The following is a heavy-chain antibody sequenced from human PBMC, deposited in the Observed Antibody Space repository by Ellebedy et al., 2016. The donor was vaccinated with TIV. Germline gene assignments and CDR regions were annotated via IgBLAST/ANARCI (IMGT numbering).Heavy chain of an antibody. D-gene: IGHD4-17*01. V-gene: IGHV4-59*01. CDR3: ARVATVTRLDY. J-gene: IGHJ4*02. CDR1: ETSISSAY. Sequence: SETLSLXCTVSETSISSAYWAWIRQPPGKGLEWIGNIYYSGSTNYNPSLKGRVSISIDTSKNEFSLSLTSVTAADTAVYYCARVATVTRLDYWGQGILVTVSS. CDR2: IYYSGST.